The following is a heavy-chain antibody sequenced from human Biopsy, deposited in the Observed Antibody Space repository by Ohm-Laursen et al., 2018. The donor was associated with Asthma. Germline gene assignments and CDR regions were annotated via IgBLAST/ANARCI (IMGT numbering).Heavy chain of an antibody. J-gene: IGHJ4*02. CDR3: ARMRIQGTSPYYFDY. CDR2: IYYMGST. Sequence: TLSLTCTFSGGSINSDYWGWIRQPPGKGLEWIANIYYMGSTYYNPSLKSRVTISLDMTMNHLSLNLNSVTAADTAVYSCARMRIQGTSPYYFDYWGQGILVTVSS. D-gene: IGHD1-7*01. V-gene: IGHV4-39*02. CDR1: GGSINSDY.